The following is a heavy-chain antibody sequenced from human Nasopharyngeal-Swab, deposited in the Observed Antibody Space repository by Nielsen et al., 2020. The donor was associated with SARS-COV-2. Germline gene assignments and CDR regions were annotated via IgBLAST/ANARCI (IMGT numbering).Heavy chain of an antibody. CDR1: GFIFSPYW. CDR2: INSDGSTT. V-gene: IGHV3-74*01. CDR3: ATDITAAGAH. Sequence: GEFLNTSCAASGFIFSPYWMHWVRQVPGRGQMCVSRINSDGSTTDYAESVKGRFTISRDNAKNTLYLLINSLRVEDTALYFCATDITAAGAHWGQGTLVTVSS. D-gene: IGHD6-13*01. J-gene: IGHJ4*02.